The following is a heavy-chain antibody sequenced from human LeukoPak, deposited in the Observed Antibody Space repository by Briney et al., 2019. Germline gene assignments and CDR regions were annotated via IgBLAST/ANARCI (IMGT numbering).Heavy chain of an antibody. CDR1: GGSFSGYY. V-gene: IGHV4-34*01. CDR2: INHSGST. J-gene: IGHJ5*02. CDR3: ARCYYGSGSRWFDP. Sequence: PSETLSLTCAVYGGSFSGYYWSWIRQPPGKGLEWIGEINHSGSTNYNPSLKSRVTISVDTSKNQFSLKLSSVTAADTAVYYCARCYYGSGSRWFDPWGQGTLVTVSS. D-gene: IGHD3-10*01.